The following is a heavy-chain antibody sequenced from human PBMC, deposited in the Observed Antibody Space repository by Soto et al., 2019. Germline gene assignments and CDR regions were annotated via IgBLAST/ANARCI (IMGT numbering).Heavy chain of an antibody. CDR3: ARSSGGNFGIIIEGTNGFAP. CDR2: INPHGGST. Sequence: ASVKVSCKAPRDTFTSYDINWVRQAPGQGLEWIGVINPHGGSTVYAQRFQGRVTMTIDTSASTVYMELSSRRSEDTAVYYCARSSGGNFGIIIEGTNGFAPRGQGTLVTVSS. J-gene: IGHJ5*02. D-gene: IGHD1-26*01. V-gene: IGHV1-46*01. CDR1: RDTFTSYD.